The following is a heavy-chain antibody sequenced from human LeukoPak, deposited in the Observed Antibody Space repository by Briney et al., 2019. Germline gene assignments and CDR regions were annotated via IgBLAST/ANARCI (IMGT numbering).Heavy chain of an antibody. CDR2: IYFSGST. CDR1: GGSISSSRYF. V-gene: IGHV4-39*01. J-gene: IGHJ4*02. Sequence: PSETLSLTCTVSGGSISSSRYFWGWIRQPPGKGLESIGNIYFSGSTYYNPSLKSRVTISVDTSKNQFSLKLSSVTAADTSVYFCARHGSGHDYFDYWGQGTLVTVSS. D-gene: IGHD3-10*01. CDR3: ARHGSGHDYFDY.